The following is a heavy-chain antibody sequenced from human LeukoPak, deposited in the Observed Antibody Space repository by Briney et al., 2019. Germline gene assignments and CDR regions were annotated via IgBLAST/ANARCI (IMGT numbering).Heavy chain of an antibody. Sequence: GASVKVSCKASGGTFSYYAINWVRQAPGLGLEWMGGIIPVSDTTKYAQKFQGRVTITADKSTSTAYMELSSLRSEDTAVYYCATGGYANPYLDYWGQGTLVTVSS. V-gene: IGHV1-69*06. CDR2: IIPVSDTT. J-gene: IGHJ4*02. D-gene: IGHD5-12*01. CDR1: GGTFSYYA. CDR3: ATGGYANPYLDY.